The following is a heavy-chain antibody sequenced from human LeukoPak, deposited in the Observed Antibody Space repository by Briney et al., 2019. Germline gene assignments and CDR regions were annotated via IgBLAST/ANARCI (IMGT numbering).Heavy chain of an antibody. CDR2: ISHSGTT. V-gene: IGHV4-38-2*02. CDR3: ARHVGGGPFDF. D-gene: IGHD2-15*01. CDR1: GYSIRSGYY. Sequence: SETLSLTCTVSGYSIRSGYYWVWIRQPPGKGLEWIATISHSGTTYYAPSLRSRITISMDTSKNQFFLRLTSVTAADTAVYYCARHVGGGPFDFWGQGTMVTVSS. J-gene: IGHJ3*01.